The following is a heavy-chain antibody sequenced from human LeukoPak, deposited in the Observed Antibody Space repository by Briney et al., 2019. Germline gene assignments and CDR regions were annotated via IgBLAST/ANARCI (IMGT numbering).Heavy chain of an antibody. Sequence: PGGSLRLSCAASGFTFSSYWMSWVRQAPGKGLEWVANIKQDGSEKYYVDSVKGRFTISRDNAKNSLYLQMNSLRAEDTAVYYCAVTRGYSSSSESYWGQGTLVTVSS. CDR3: AVTRGYSSSSESY. CDR2: IKQDGSEK. J-gene: IGHJ4*02. CDR1: GFTFSSYW. V-gene: IGHV3-7*01. D-gene: IGHD6-6*01.